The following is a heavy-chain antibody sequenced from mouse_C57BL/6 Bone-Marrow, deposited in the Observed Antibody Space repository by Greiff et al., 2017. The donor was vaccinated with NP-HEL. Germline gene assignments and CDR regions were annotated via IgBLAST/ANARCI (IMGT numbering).Heavy chain of an antibody. CDR3: TDYCSNDPYSFDY. D-gene: IGHD2-5*01. Sequence: LVESGAELVRPGASVTLSCKASGYTFTDYEMHWVKQTPVHGLEWIGAIDPETGGTDYNQKFKGKAILTADKSSSTAYMELRSLTSEDSAVYYCTDYCSNDPYSFDYWGQGTTLTVSS. CDR2: IDPETGGT. CDR1: GYTFTDYE. V-gene: IGHV1-15*01. J-gene: IGHJ2*01.